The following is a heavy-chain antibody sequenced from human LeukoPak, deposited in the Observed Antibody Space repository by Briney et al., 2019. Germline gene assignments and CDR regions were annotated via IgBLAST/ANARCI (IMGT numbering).Heavy chain of an antibody. CDR3: ASAGRLKIVTTWDY. Sequence: PSETLSLTCTVSGGSISSSSYYWGWIRQPPGKGLEWIGSIYYGGGTYYSPSLRSRVTISVDTSKNQFSLKLSSVTAADTAVYYCASAGRLKIVTTWDYWGQGTLVTVSS. V-gene: IGHV4-39*01. CDR1: GGSISSSSYY. CDR2: IYYGGGT. J-gene: IGHJ4*02. D-gene: IGHD4-17*01.